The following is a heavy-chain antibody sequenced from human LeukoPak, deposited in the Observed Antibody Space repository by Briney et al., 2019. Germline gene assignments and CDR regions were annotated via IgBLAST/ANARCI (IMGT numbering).Heavy chain of an antibody. CDR1: GFTFNTYW. V-gene: IGHV3-74*01. CDR3: ARENWGA. CDR2: ISTDGSSA. J-gene: IGHJ5*02. D-gene: IGHD7-27*01. Sequence: GGSLRLSCEASGFTFNTYWMHWVRQAPGKGLVWVSRISTDGSSAGYADSVKGRFTISRDSAKKTLYLQMDSLRVEDTAVYYCARENWGAWGQGTLVTVSS.